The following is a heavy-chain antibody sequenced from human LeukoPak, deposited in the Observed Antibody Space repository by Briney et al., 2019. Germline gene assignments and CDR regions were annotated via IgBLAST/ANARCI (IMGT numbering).Heavy chain of an antibody. J-gene: IGHJ3*02. Sequence: GGSLRLSCALSGLTFDDYAMQWVRQPAGKGLEWVSGISWNSGSIGYADSVKGRFTISRDNAKNSLYLQMNSLRAEDMALYYCAKGQLGRHDAFDIWGQGTMVTVSS. CDR3: AKGQLGRHDAFDI. D-gene: IGHD1-1*01. V-gene: IGHV3-9*03. CDR1: GLTFDDYA. CDR2: ISWNSGSI.